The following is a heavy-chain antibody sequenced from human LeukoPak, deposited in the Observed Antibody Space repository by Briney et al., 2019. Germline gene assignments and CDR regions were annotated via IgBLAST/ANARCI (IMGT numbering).Heavy chain of an antibody. V-gene: IGHV1-8*03. CDR1: GYTFTNYY. CDR3: ARGMITFGGVIVIRDWFDP. CDR2: MNPNSGNT. D-gene: IGHD3-16*02. J-gene: IGHJ5*02. Sequence: ASVKVSCKASGYTFTNYYIHWVRQAPGQGLEWMGWMNPNSGNTGYAQKFQGRVTITRNTSISTAYMELSSLRSEDTAVYYCARGMITFGGVIVIRDWFDPWGQGTLVTVSS.